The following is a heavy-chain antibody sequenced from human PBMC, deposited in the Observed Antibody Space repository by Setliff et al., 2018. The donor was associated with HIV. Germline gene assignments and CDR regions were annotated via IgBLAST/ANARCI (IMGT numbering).Heavy chain of an antibody. Sequence: GGSLRLSCAASGFTFSSYWMHWVRQAPGKGLVWVSRVNSDGSRTSYADSVKGRFTISRDNAKNTLYLQMKSLRDEDTAVYYCVRDKSWAFDYWGQGTLVTVSS. CDR2: VNSDGSRT. J-gene: IGHJ4*02. CDR3: VRDKSWAFDY. V-gene: IGHV3-74*01. CDR1: GFTFSSYW.